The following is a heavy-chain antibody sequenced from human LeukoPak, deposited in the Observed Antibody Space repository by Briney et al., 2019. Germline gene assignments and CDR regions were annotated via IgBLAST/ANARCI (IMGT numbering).Heavy chain of an antibody. J-gene: IGHJ4*02. D-gene: IGHD2-2*01. CDR2: ISSSSSYI. CDR3: AREGCSSTSCYPDY. CDR1: GFTFSNYS. Sequence: GGSLRLSCAASGFTFSNYSMNWVRQAPGKGLEWVSSISSSSSYIYYADSVKGRFTISRDNAKNSLYLQMNSLRAEDTAVYYCAREGCSSTSCYPDYWGQGTLVTVSS. V-gene: IGHV3-21*01.